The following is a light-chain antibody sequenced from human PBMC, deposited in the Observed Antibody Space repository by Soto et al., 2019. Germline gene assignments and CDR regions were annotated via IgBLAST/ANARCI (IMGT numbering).Light chain of an antibody. CDR1: QSVLYNSNNKNH. CDR3: QQYYTSPWT. CDR2: RAS. Sequence: DIVMTQSPDSLAVSLGERATINCKSSQSVLYNSNNKNHLAWYQQKPGQPPKLLIYRASTRESGVPDRFSGSGSGTDFTLTISSLQAEDVAVYYCQQYYTSPWTFGQGTKVDIK. J-gene: IGKJ1*01. V-gene: IGKV4-1*01.